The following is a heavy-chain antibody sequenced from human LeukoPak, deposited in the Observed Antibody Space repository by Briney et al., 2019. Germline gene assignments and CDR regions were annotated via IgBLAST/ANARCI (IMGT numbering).Heavy chain of an antibody. V-gene: IGHV4-61*02. CDR1: GGSISSGSYY. CDR2: IYTSGST. J-gene: IGHJ6*03. Sequence: SETLSLTCTVSGGSISSGSYYWSWIRQPAGKGLEGIGRIYTSGSTNYNPSLKSRVTISVDTSKNQFSLNLSSVTAADTAVYYCARGASSSSAIGYYYYYMDVWDKGTTVTVSS. CDR3: ARGASSSSAIGYYYYYMDV. D-gene: IGHD6-6*01.